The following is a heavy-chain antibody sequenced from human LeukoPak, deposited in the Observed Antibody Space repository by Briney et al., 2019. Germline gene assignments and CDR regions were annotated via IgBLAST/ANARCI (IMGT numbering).Heavy chain of an antibody. CDR2: INPSGGST. D-gene: IGHD1-26*01. J-gene: IGHJ5*02. CDR3: ARDLAGAGGGKS. V-gene: IGHV1-46*01. CDR1: GYTFTSYY. Sequence: GASVKVSCKASGYTFTSYYMHWARQAPGQGLEWMGIINPSGGSTSYAQKFQGRVTMTRDTSTSTVYMELSSLRPDDTAVYYCARDLAGAGGGKSWGQGTLVTVSS.